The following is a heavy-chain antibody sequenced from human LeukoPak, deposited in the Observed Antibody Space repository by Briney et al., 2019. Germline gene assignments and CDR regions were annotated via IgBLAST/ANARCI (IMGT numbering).Heavy chain of an antibody. CDR2: IYYNGNT. V-gene: IGHV4-59*01. D-gene: IGHD1-26*01. CDR1: DGSINSYY. CDR3: ARGRSNYYGMDV. Sequence: PSETLSLTCSVSDGSINSYYWNWIRRPPGKGLEWIGYIYYNGNTNYSPTLKSRVTMSVDTSKNLFSLKVSSVTAADTAVYYCARGRSNYYGMDVWGQGTTVTVSS. J-gene: IGHJ6*02.